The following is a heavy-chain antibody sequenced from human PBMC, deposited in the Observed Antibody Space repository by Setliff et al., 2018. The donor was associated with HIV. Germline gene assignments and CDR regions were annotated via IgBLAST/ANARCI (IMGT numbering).Heavy chain of an antibody. CDR2: VNHNGNI. CDR1: GVPLSDYY. CDR3: ARIIGGYCSSTSCYGGPRLDY. Sequence: SETLSLTCTLTGVPLSDYYWNWIRQSPGKGLEWIGEVNHNGNINYNPSLKSRVTISVDTSTTQFSLTLSSVTAADTAVYYCARIIGGYCSSTSCYGGPRLDYWGQGTLVTVSS. V-gene: IGHV4-34*01. J-gene: IGHJ4*02. D-gene: IGHD2-2*01.